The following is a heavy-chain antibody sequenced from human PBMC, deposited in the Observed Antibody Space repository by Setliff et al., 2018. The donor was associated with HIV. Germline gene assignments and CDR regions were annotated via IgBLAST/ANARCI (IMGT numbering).Heavy chain of an antibody. CDR1: GLALTGYE. J-gene: IGHJ4*02. V-gene: IGHV3-48*03. CDR3: ARSNPYDYDISGYPPLDY. Sequence: PGGSLRLSCVASGLALTGYEMNWVRQDPGKGLEWLSYINTSGSKRHYAASVEGRFTVSRDKAKDSLFLQMTSLRVEDTAVYRCARSNPYDYDISGYPPLDYWGRGALVTVSS. CDR2: INTSGSKR. D-gene: IGHD3-22*01.